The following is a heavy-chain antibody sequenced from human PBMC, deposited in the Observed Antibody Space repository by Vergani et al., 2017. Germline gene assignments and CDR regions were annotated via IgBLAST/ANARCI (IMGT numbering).Heavy chain of an antibody. J-gene: IGHJ3*02. Sequence: QVQLVESGGGVVQPGRSLRLSCAASGFTFSSYAMHWVRQAPGKGLEWVAVISYDGSNKYYADSVKGRFTISRDNTKKTLYLQMNSLRADDTAVYYCAIELVVPAATRTYDAFDIWGQGTMVTVSS. CDR1: GFTFSSYA. CDR2: ISYDGSNK. V-gene: IGHV3-30-3*01. D-gene: IGHD2-2*01. CDR3: AIELVVPAATRTYDAFDI.